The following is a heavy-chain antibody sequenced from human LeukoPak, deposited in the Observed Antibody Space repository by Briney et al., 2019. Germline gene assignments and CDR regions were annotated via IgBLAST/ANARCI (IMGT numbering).Heavy chain of an antibody. D-gene: IGHD6-13*01. Sequence: QAGGSLRLSCAASGFTFSSYAMSWVRQAPGKGLEWVSAISGSGGSTYYADSVKGRFTISRDNSKNTLYLQMNSLRAEDTAVYYCAKDTDSSWYPGLGAFDIWGQGTMATVSS. V-gene: IGHV3-23*01. CDR3: AKDTDSSWYPGLGAFDI. J-gene: IGHJ3*02. CDR2: ISGSGGST. CDR1: GFTFSSYA.